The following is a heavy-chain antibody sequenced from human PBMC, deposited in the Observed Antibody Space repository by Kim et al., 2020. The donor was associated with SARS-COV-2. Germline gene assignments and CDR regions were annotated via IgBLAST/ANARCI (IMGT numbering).Heavy chain of an antibody. CDR3: ARVESRGLSGAYSYGVD. CDR2: IYHCGST. V-gene: IGHV4-4*02. D-gene: IGHD6-19*01. Sequence: SETLSLTCAVSGGSISSSNWWSWVRQPPGGKLEWMGEIYHCGSTNYYTSLQSRVTISVDKTTNHLSLKLTSMTAADTAVEYYARVESRGLSGAYSYGVD. CDR1: GGSISSSNW. J-gene: IGHJ6*01.